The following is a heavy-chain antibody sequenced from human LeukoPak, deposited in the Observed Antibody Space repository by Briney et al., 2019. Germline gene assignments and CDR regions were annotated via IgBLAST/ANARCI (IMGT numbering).Heavy chain of an antibody. Sequence: PSETLSLTCTVSGGSISIYYWSWIRQPPGKGLEWIGYVYNSGSTDYNPSLKSRVTISVDTSKNQFSLKLSSVTAADTAVYYCARGVATIGGLDYWGQGTLVTVSS. CDR3: ARGVATIGGLDY. J-gene: IGHJ4*02. V-gene: IGHV4-59*01. CDR1: GGSISIYY. CDR2: VYNSGST. D-gene: IGHD5-12*01.